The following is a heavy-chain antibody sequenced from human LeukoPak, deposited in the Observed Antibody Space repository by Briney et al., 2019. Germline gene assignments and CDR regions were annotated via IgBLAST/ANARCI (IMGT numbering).Heavy chain of an antibody. V-gene: IGHV1-2*04. J-gene: IGHJ5*02. CDR1: GYTFTGYY. CDR3: ARGATISPRNWFDP. Sequence: ASVKVSCKASGYTFTGYYMHWVRQAPGQGLEWMGWINPNSGGTNYAQKFQGWVTMTRDTSISTAYMELSSLRSEDTAVYYCARGATISPRNWFDPWGQGTLVTVSS. D-gene: IGHD5-12*01. CDR2: INPNSGGT.